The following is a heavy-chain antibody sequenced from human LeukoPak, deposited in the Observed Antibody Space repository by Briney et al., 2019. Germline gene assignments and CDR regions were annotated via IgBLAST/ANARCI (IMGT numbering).Heavy chain of an antibody. J-gene: IGHJ4*02. CDR3: ARGGTLPDGGYDY. CDR2: IYYSGST. V-gene: IGHV4-31*03. CDR1: GGSISSGGYY. D-gene: IGHD5-12*01. Sequence: IPSETLSLTCTVSGGSISSGGYYWSWIRQHPGKGLEWIGYIYYSGSTYYNPSLKSRVTMSVDTSKNQFSLKLSSVTAADTAVYYCARGGTLPDGGYDYWGQGTLVTVSS.